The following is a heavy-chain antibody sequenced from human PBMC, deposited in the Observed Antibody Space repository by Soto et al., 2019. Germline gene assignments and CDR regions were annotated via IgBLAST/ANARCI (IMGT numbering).Heavy chain of an antibody. Sequence: ASVKVSCKASGYTFTNYGISWVRQAPGQGLEWMGWINVYNGNTKYAQKVQGRVTMTTDTSTSTAYMELRSLRSDDTAVYYCAREREGGNYYYVWRRYRSNALVVWG. CDR3: AREREGGNYYYVWRRYRSNALVV. CDR2: INVYNGNT. V-gene: IGHV1-18*01. CDR1: GYTFTNYG. J-gene: IGHJ6*02. D-gene: IGHD3-16*02.